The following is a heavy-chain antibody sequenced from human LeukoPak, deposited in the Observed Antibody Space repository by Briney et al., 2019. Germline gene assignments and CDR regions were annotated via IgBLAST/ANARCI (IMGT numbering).Heavy chain of an antibody. CDR2: ISGNGGST. Sequence: PGGSLRLSCAASGFTFSSYAMNWVRQPPGKGLEWVSGISGNGGSTYYADSVKGRFTISRDNSKNSLYLQMNSLRAEDTAVYYCAKDPLSSRTAYYFDYWGQGTLVTVSS. J-gene: IGHJ4*02. CDR1: GFTFSSYA. D-gene: IGHD2-2*01. V-gene: IGHV3-23*01. CDR3: AKDPLSSRTAYYFDY.